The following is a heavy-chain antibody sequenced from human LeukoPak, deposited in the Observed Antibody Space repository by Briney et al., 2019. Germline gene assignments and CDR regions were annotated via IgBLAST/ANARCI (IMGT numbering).Heavy chain of an antibody. CDR1: GDSFSGYY. Sequence: SETLSLTCAVYGDSFSGYYWSWLRQPPGKGLEWLGEINHSGSTNYNPSLKSRVTISVDTSKNQFSLKLSSVTAADTAVYYCARGYSSREMATIPYDYWGQGTLVTVSS. CDR3: ARGYSSREMATIPYDY. CDR2: INHSGST. J-gene: IGHJ4*02. V-gene: IGHV4-34*01. D-gene: IGHD5-24*01.